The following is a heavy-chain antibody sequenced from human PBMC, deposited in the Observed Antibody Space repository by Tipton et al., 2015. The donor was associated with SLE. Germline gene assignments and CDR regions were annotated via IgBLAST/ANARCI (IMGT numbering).Heavy chain of an antibody. D-gene: IGHD3-3*01. CDR3: ARGGLDFWSGYLDY. Sequence: GSLRLSCAASGFTVSSNYMSWVRQAPGKGLEWVSVIYSGGSTYYADSVKGRFTISRDNSKNTLYLQMNSLRAEDTAVYYCARGGLDFWSGYLDYWGQGTLVTVSS. J-gene: IGHJ4*02. CDR2: IYSGGST. V-gene: IGHV3-66*02. CDR1: GFTVSSNY.